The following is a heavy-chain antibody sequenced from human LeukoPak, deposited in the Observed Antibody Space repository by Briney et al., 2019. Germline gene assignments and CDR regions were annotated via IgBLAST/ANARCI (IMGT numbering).Heavy chain of an antibody. CDR3: ARRPSGSYDY. CDR2: IYHSGST. J-gene: IGHJ4*02. D-gene: IGHD1-26*01. V-gene: IGHV4-39*01. Sequence: SETLSLTCTVSGGYISSSTYFWGWVRQPPGKGLEWIGSIYHSGSTYYNPSLKSRVTISVDTSKNQFSLKLSSVTAADTAVYYCARRPSGSYDYWGQGTLVTVSS. CDR1: GGYISSSTYF.